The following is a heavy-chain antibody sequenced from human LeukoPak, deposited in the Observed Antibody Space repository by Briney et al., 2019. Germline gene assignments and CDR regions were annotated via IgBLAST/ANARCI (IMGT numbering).Heavy chain of an antibody. J-gene: IGHJ4*02. CDR1: GGSFRGYY. CDR3: ARGSHSSGYYYDY. Sequence: SETLSLTCAVYGGSFRGYYWSWIRQPPGKGLERIGEINHSGSTNYNPSLKSRVTISVDTSKNQFSLKLSSVTAADTAVYYCARGSHSSGYYYDYWGQGTLVTVSS. V-gene: IGHV4-34*01. D-gene: IGHD3-22*01. CDR2: INHSGST.